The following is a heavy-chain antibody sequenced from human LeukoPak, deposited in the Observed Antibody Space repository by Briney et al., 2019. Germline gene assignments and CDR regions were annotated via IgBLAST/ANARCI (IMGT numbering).Heavy chain of an antibody. CDR3: ARRQRYQLRSAGAGAFDY. Sequence: GGSLRLSCAASGFTFSSYAMSWVRQAPGKGLEWVSAISGSGGSTYYADSVKGRFTISRDNSKNTVYLQMSSLRAEDTAVYYCARRQRYQLRSAGAGAFDYWGQGTLVTVPS. J-gene: IGHJ4*02. CDR2: ISGSGGST. CDR1: GFTFSSYA. V-gene: IGHV3-23*01. D-gene: IGHD2-2*01.